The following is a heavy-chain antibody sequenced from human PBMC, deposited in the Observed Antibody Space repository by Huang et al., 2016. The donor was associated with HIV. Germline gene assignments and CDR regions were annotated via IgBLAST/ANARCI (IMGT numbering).Heavy chain of an antibody. V-gene: IGHV5-51*01. CDR1: GYSFSSYW. CDR2: SFPDDSDT. J-gene: IGHJ4*02. Sequence: VQLVQSGAEVKKPGESLKISCKGSGYSFSSYWIAWVRQMPGKGLEWRGISFPDDSDTTYSPAFEGQGTISADKSIGTAYLQWSSLKASDTAMYYCARRFSSSSGYFDYWGQGSLVTVSS. CDR3: ARRFSSSSGYFDY. D-gene: IGHD6-6*01.